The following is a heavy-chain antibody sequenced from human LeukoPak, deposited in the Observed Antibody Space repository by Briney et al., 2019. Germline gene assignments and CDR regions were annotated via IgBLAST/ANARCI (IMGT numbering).Heavy chain of an antibody. V-gene: IGHV3-23*01. CDR2: ISGGGGST. J-gene: IGHJ4*02. CDR3: ARAEKIKLGYCSSTSCYPLGY. CDR1: GFTFSSYA. Sequence: GGSLRLSCAASGFTFSSYAMSWVRQAPGKGLEWVSAISGGGGSTYYADSVKGRFTISRDNAKNSLYLQMNSLRAEDTAVYYCARAEKIKLGYCSSTSCYPLGYWGQGTLVTVSS. D-gene: IGHD2-2*01.